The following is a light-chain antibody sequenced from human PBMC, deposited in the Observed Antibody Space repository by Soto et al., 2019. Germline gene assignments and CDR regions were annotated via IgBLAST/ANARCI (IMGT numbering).Light chain of an antibody. J-gene: IGLJ1*01. CDR3: SSYTSSSTLLYV. CDR1: SSDVGGYNY. Sequence: QSALTQPASVSGSPGQSITISCTGTSSDVGGYNYVSWYQQHPAKAPKLMIYDVSNRPSGVSNRFSGSKSGNTASLTTSGLQAEDEADYYCSSYTSSSTLLYVFGTGTKLTVL. V-gene: IGLV2-14*01. CDR2: DVS.